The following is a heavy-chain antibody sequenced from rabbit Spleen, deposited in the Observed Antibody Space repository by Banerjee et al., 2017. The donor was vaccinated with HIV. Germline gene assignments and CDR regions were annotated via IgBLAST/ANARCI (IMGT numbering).Heavy chain of an antibody. D-gene: IGHD8-1*01. CDR1: GFSFSSSYY. J-gene: IGHJ6*01. CDR3: ARDTGSSFSTYGMDL. V-gene: IGHV1S45*01. CDR2: IYAGSSGST. Sequence: QEQLVESGGGLVQPEGSLTLTCTASGFSFSSSYYICWVRQAPGKGLEWIACIYAGSSGSTYYASWAKGRFTISKTSSTTVTLQMTSLTVADTATYFCARDTGSSFSTYGMDLWGPGTLVTVS.